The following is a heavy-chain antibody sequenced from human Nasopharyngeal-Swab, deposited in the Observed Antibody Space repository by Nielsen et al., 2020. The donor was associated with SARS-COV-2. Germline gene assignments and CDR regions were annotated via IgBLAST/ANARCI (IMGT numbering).Heavy chain of an antibody. Sequence: KVSCKASGYNFATYWFGWVRQLPGEGLRWMGLIYPRASDTRYSPSLQGQVTISADRSITTAYLQWSSLKASDTAMYYCARLPMRAASGRGAFDIWGQGTMVTVSS. J-gene: IGHJ3*02. V-gene: IGHV5-51*01. CDR1: GYNFATYW. CDR2: IYPRASDT. D-gene: IGHD6-13*01. CDR3: ARLPMRAASGRGAFDI.